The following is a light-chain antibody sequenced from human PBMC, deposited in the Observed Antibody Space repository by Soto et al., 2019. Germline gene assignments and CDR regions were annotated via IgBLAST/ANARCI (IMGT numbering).Light chain of an antibody. CDR1: QSISSH. V-gene: IGKV1-39*01. Sequence: DIQMTQSPSSLSASVGDRVTITCRASQSISSHLNWYQQKPGKAPKLLIYAASSLQSGVPSRFSGSGSGTDFTLIISSLQPEDFAVYYCQQYNGSPYTFGRGTKVEI. CDR3: QQYNGSPYT. CDR2: AAS. J-gene: IGKJ2*01.